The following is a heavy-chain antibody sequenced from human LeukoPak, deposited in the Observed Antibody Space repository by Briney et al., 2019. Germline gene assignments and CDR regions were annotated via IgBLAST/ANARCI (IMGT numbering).Heavy chain of an antibody. CDR2: INSSGAT. D-gene: IGHD3-10*01. J-gene: IGHJ6*03. V-gene: IGHV1-2*02. Sequence: ASMKVSCKASGYTLIGFNIHWVRQAPGQGLEWMGWINSSGATNYAQNIQGRVTMTRDTSISTAYMELTRLRSDDTAVYYCAISGMVRGRRYMDVWGKGTTVTISS. CDR1: GYTLIGFN. CDR3: AISGMVRGRRYMDV.